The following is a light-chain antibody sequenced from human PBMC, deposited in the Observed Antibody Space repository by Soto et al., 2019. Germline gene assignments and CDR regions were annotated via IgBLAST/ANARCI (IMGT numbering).Light chain of an antibody. V-gene: IGKV3-15*01. CDR2: GAS. J-gene: IGKJ2*01. CDR3: QQYNNWPLYT. Sequence: EIVMTQSPATLSVSPGERATLSCRASQSVSSNLAWYQQKPGQAPRLLIYGASTRATGIPARFSGSGSGTEFTLTTSGLQSEDFAVYYCQQYNNWPLYTFGQGTKLEIK. CDR1: QSVSSN.